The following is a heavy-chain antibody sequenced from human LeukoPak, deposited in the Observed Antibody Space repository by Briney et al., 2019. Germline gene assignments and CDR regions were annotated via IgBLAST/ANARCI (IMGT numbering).Heavy chain of an antibody. CDR2: INHSGST. Sequence: PSETLSLTCAAYGGSFSGYYWSWIRQPPGKGLEWIGEINHSGSTNYNPSLKSRVTISVDTSKNQFSLKLSSVTAADTAVYYCARLVSGGKRIDPWGQGTLVTVSS. D-gene: IGHD2-15*01. CDR1: GGSFSGYY. CDR3: ARLVSGGKRIDP. J-gene: IGHJ5*02. V-gene: IGHV4-34*01.